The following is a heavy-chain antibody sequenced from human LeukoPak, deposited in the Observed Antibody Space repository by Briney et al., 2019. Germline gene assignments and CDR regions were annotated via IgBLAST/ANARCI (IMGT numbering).Heavy chain of an antibody. CDR3: AREGGPYRPLDY. CDR2: VNLQGST. Sequence: PSETLSLTCGVSGGSITDTNYWTWVRQPPGKGLEWIGEVNLQGSTNYNPSLMGRVAISVDTSENHISLQLTSVTAADTAVYYCAREGGPYRPLDYSGQGTLVTVSS. CDR1: GGSITDTNY. V-gene: IGHV4-4*02. J-gene: IGHJ4*02.